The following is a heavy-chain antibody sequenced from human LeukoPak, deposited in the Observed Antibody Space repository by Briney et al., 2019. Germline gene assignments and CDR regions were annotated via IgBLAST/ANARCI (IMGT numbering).Heavy chain of an antibody. J-gene: IGHJ4*02. Sequence: GGSLRLSCAASGFTFSNAWMNWVRQAPGKGLEWDGRIKSKTDGGTTDYAAPVKGRFTISRDDSKNTLYLQMNSLKTEDTAVYYCTTEGSFFVAEKWPNDYWGQGTLVTVSS. D-gene: IGHD3-3*01. V-gene: IGHV3-15*07. CDR2: IKSKTDGGTT. CDR3: TTEGSFFVAEKWPNDY. CDR1: GFTFSNAW.